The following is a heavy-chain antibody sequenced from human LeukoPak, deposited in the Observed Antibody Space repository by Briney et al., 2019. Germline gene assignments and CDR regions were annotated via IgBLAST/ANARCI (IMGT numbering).Heavy chain of an antibody. CDR3: ARGTVVTRYYYGMDV. J-gene: IGHJ6*02. V-gene: IGHV4-59*01. CDR1: GGSFSGYS. CDR2: IYYSGST. Sequence: PSETLSLTCAVYGGSFSGYSWSWIRQPPGKGLEWIGYIYYSGSTNYNPSLKGRVTISVDTSKNQFSLKLSSVTAADTAVYYCARGTVVTRYYYGMDVWGQGTTVTVSS. D-gene: IGHD4-23*01.